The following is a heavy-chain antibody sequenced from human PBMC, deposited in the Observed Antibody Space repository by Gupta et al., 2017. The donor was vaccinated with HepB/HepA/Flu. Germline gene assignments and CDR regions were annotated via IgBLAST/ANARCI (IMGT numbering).Heavy chain of an antibody. Sequence: ESGGGLVQPGGSLRLSCAASGFTFSNYWMHWVRQAPGKGLVWVSRINSDGSSTSYADSVKGRFTISRDNAKNMLYLQMNSLRAEDTAVYYCVRFDCSSSSCTQGDFWGQGTLVTVSS. D-gene: IGHD2-2*01. CDR3: VRFDCSSSSCTQGDF. J-gene: IGHJ4*02. CDR1: GFTFSNYW. V-gene: IGHV3-74*01. CDR2: INSDGSST.